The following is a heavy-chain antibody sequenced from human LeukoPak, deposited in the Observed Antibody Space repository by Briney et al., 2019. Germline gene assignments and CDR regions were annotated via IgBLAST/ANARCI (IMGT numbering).Heavy chain of an antibody. CDR1: GFTVSRHY. Sequence: PGGSLRLSCAASGFTVSRHYMSWVRQAPGKGLEWVAVISYDGSNKYYADSVKGRFTISRDNSKNTLYLQMNSLRAEDTAVYYCARGQRQWIQLWSRASAFDIWGQGTMVTVSS. J-gene: IGHJ3*02. D-gene: IGHD5-18*01. V-gene: IGHV3-30*03. CDR3: ARGQRQWIQLWSRASAFDI. CDR2: ISYDGSNK.